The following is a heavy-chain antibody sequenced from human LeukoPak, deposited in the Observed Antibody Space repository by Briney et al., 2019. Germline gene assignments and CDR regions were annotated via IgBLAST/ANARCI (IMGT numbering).Heavy chain of an antibody. CDR2: INHSGST. J-gene: IGHJ4*02. CDR3: ARDLNGPFDY. V-gene: IGHV4-34*01. Sequence: PSETLSLTCAVYGGSFSGYYWSWIRQPPGKGLEWIGEINHSGSTNYNPSLKSRVTISVDTSKNQFSLKLSSVTAADTAVYYCARDLNGPFDYWGQGTLVTVSS. CDR1: GGSFSGYY.